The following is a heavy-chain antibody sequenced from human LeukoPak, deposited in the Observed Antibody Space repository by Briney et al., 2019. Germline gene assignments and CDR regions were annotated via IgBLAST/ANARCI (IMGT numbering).Heavy chain of an antibody. CDR1: GGSISSGDYY. CDR2: IYYSGST. V-gene: IGHV4-30-4*08. D-gene: IGHD2-2*01. J-gene: IGHJ4*02. Sequence: ASQTLSLTCTVSGGSISSGDYYWRWIRQPPGKGLEWIGYIYYSGSTYYNPSLKSRVTISVDTSKNQFSLKLGSVTAADTAVYYCARAEPSSSTTFDYWGQGTLVTVSS. CDR3: ARAEPSSSTTFDY.